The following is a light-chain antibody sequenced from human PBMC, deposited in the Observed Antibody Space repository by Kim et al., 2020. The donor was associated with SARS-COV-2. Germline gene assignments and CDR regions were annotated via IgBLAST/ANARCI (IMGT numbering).Light chain of an antibody. CDR3: QQYDNWPPWT. J-gene: IGKJ1*01. CDR2: GVS. CDR1: HSVSGN. V-gene: IGKV3-15*01. Sequence: EILMTQSPATLSVSPGERATLSCRASHSVSGNLAWYQQKPGQAPRLLIYGVSTRATGIPARFSGSGSGTEFTLTISSLQSEDFAVYYCQQYDNWPPWTFGQGTKLEI.